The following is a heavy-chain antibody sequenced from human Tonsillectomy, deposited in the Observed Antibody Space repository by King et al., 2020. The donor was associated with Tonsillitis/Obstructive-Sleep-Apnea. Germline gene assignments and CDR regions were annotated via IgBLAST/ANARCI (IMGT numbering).Heavy chain of an antibody. CDR3: TTGPMDIVIVAAQTAFYY. CDR1: GFTFTNAW. CDR2: IKRKTDGGTT. Sequence: VQLVESGGGLVKPGGSLRLSCAASGFTFTNAWMNWVRQAPGKGLEWVGHIKRKTDGGTTEYAAPVKGRFTISRDESKSTLYLQMNSLKTEDTAMYYCTTGPMDIVIVAAQTAFYYWGQGTLVTVSS. D-gene: IGHD5-12*01. J-gene: IGHJ4*02. V-gene: IGHV3-15*07.